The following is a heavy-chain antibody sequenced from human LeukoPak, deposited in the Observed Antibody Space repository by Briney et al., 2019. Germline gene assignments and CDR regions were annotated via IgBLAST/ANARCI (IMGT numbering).Heavy chain of an antibody. CDR1: GFTFSSFW. V-gene: IGHV3-7*01. CDR3: VRDRRSSSWYRYYFDY. D-gene: IGHD6-13*01. Sequence: GGSLRLSCAPSGFTFSSFWMSWVRQAPGKGLEWVANIKQDGNEKYYVDSVKGRFTISRDNAKNSLYLQMNSLRAEDTAVYYCVRDRRSSSWYRYYFDYWGQGTLVTVSS. CDR2: IKQDGNEK. J-gene: IGHJ4*02.